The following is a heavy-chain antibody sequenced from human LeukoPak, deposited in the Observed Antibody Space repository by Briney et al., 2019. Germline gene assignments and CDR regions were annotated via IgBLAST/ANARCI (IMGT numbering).Heavy chain of an antibody. CDR3: ARDSGGLGATNH. D-gene: IGHD1-26*01. Sequence: ASVTVSFTASGYTFTSYAMHWVRQAPGQRLEWMGWINAGNGNTKYSQKLQGRVTMTTDTSTSTAYMELRSLRSDDTAVYYCARDSGGLGATNHWGQGTLVTVSS. J-gene: IGHJ5*02. V-gene: IGHV1-3*01. CDR2: INAGNGNT. CDR1: GYTFTSYA.